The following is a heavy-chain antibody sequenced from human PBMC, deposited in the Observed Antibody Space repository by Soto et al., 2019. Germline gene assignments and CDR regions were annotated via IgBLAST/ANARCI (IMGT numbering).Heavy chain of an antibody. V-gene: IGHV3-23*01. J-gene: IGHJ3*02. CDR2: ISGGRGST. D-gene: IGHD2-15*01. CDR1: GFTYSTYT. Sequence: HPGGSLRLSCAASGFTYSTYTMHWVRQAPGKGLEWVSGISGGRGSTYYADSLKGRFTISRDNSKNMVYLQMNSLRAEDTAVYYCAKDRCISSGGACFLAFDIWGQGTMVTVSS. CDR3: AKDRCISSGGACFLAFDI.